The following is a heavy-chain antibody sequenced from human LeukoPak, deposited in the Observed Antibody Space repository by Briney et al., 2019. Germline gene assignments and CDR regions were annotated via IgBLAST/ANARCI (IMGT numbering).Heavy chain of an antibody. CDR2: IIPIIGTA. D-gene: IGHD5-12*01. Sequence: SVKVSCKASGGTFSSYLITWVRQAPGQGLEWMGGIIPIIGTANYAQKFQGRVTITADESTSTAYMELSSLRSEDTAVHYCARGMDDYIVATTPFDYWGQGTLVTVSS. CDR1: GGTFSSYL. J-gene: IGHJ4*02. V-gene: IGHV1-69*13. CDR3: ARGMDDYIVATTPFDY.